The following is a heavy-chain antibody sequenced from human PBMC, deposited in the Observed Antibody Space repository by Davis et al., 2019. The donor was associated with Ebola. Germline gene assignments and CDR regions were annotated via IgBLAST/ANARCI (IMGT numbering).Heavy chain of an antibody. J-gene: IGHJ2*01. D-gene: IGHD4-17*01. CDR2: IVAGSGNT. CDR1: GFTFTSSA. V-gene: IGHV1-58*02. CDR3: ARAYGDWWYFDL. Sequence: SVKVSCKASGFTFTSSAMQWVRQARGQRLEWIGWIVAGSGNTSYAQKFQGRVTMTRDTSTSTVYMELSSLRSEDTAVYYCARAYGDWWYFDLWGRGTLVTVSS.